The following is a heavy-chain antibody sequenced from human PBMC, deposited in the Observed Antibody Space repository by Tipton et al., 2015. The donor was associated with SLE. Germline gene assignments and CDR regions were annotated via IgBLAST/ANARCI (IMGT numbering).Heavy chain of an antibody. CDR1: GFTFSSYW. D-gene: IGHD3-10*01. CDR2: INSDGSST. Sequence: SLRLSCAASGFTFSSYWMRWVRQAPGKGLVWVSRINSDGSSTSYADSVKGRFTISRDNAKNTLYLQMNSLRAEDTAVYYCARDRVTMVRGVITPRGDYGMDVWGQGTTVTVSS. CDR3: ARDRVTMVRGVITPRGDYGMDV. J-gene: IGHJ6*02. V-gene: IGHV3-74*01.